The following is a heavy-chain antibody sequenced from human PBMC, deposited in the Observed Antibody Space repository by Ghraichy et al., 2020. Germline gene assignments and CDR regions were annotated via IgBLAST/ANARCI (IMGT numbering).Heavy chain of an antibody. D-gene: IGHD3-10*01. Sequence: SETLSLTCTVSGGSISSYYWSWIRQPPGKGLEWIGYIYYSGSTNYNPSLKSRVTISVDTSKNQFSLKLSSVTAAGTAVYYCARAAYYYGSGSAIPDYWGQGTLVTVSS. CDR3: ARAAYYYGSGSAIPDY. CDR2: IYYSGST. J-gene: IGHJ4*02. V-gene: IGHV4-59*01. CDR1: GGSISSYY.